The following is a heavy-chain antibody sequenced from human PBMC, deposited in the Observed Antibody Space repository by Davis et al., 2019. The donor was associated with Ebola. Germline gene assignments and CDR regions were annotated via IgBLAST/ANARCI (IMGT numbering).Heavy chain of an antibody. J-gene: IGHJ3*02. CDR2: ISAYNGNT. CDR1: GYTFKNSA. V-gene: IGHV1-18*01. Sequence: ASVKVSCKASGYTFKNSAVSWVRQAPAQGLEWMGWISAYNGNTAYAQILQGRVTMTTDTSTGTAYMELRSLRSDDTAVYVCARTSIVGTTTTASDIWGQGTKVTVSS. CDR3: ARTSIVGTTTTASDI. D-gene: IGHD1-26*01.